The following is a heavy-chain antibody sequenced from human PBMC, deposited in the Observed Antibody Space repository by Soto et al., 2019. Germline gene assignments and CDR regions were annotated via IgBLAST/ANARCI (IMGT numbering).Heavy chain of an antibody. J-gene: IGHJ4*02. D-gene: IGHD2-15*01. CDR1: GFTFGDYA. CDR2: IRSKAYGGTT. V-gene: IGHV3-49*03. CDR3: TSGTLGYCSGGSCTIDY. Sequence: GGSLRLSCTASGFTFGDYAMSWFRQAPGKGLEWVGFIRSKAYGGTTEYAASVKGRFTISRDDSKSIAYLQMNSLKTEDTAVYYCTSGTLGYCSGGSCTIDYWGQGTLVTVSS.